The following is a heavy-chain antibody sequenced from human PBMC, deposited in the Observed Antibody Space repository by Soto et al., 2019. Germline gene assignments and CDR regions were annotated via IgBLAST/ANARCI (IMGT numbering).Heavy chain of an antibody. CDR2: LSGSGGST. V-gene: IGHV3-23*01. J-gene: IGHJ4*02. Sequence: GGSLRLSCAASGFTFNNYAMSWVRQAPWKGLEWVSALSGSGGSTYYADSVKGRFTFSRDNSKNTLYLQMNSLRAEDTALYYCVKALRFFEWSHDYWGQGTLVTVSS. CDR1: GFTFNNYA. D-gene: IGHD3-3*01. CDR3: VKALRFFEWSHDY.